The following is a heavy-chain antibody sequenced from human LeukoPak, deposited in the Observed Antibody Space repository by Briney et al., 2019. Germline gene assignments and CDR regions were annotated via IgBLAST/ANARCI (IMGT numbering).Heavy chain of an antibody. CDR2: ISSSSSYI. J-gene: IGHJ4*02. Sequence: GGSLRLSCAASGFTFSSYSMNWVRQAPGKGLEWVSSISSSSSYIYYADSVKGRFTISRDNAKNSLYLQMNSLRAEDTAVYYCARTGMTTVTMWAYWGQGTLVTVSS. CDR3: ARTGMTTVTMWAY. CDR1: GFTFSSYS. D-gene: IGHD4-17*01. V-gene: IGHV3-21*04.